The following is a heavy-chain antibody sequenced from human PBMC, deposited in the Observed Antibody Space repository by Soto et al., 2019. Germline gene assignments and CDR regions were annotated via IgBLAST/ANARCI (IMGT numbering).Heavy chain of an antibody. CDR1: GFTFISSF. CDR3: VKERSGHSYADS. D-gene: IGHD5-18*01. J-gene: IGHJ4*02. Sequence: PGGSLRLSCVASGFTFISSFMGWVRQAPGKGLEWVANINQDGGGTYYVDSVEGRFTISGDNAKDSLYLQMNSLRAEDSAVYYCVKERSGHSYADSWGQGTLVTVSS. V-gene: IGHV3-7*03. CDR2: INQDGGGT.